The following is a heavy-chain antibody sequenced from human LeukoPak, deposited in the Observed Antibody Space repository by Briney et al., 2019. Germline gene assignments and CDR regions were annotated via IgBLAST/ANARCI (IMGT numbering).Heavy chain of an antibody. CDR2: INSDGSST. CDR3: ARARYGGNYYFDY. V-gene: IGHV3-74*01. Sequence: GGSLRLSCAASGFTFSSYWMHWVRQAPGKGLVWVSRINSDGSSTSYADSVKGRFTISRDNAKNRLYLQMNSLRAEDTAVYYCARARYGGNYYFDYWGQGTLVTVSS. D-gene: IGHD4-23*01. CDR1: GFTFSSYW. J-gene: IGHJ4*02.